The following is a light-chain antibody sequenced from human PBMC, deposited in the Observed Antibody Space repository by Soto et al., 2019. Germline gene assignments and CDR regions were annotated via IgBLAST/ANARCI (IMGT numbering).Light chain of an antibody. CDR1: QTVRNNY. J-gene: IGKJ4*01. V-gene: IGKV3-20*01. CDR2: DAS. Sequence: DIVMTPSAATLSVSPGERATLSCRASQTVRNNYLAWYQQKPGQAPRLLIYDASGRATGIPDRFSGGGSGTDFTLTISRLEPEDFAVYYCQQFSSYPLTFGGGTKVDI. CDR3: QQFSSYPLT.